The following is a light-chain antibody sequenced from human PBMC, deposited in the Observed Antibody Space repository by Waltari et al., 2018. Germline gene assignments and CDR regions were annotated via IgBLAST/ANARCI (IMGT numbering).Light chain of an antibody. CDR3: QQYNSYPWT. J-gene: IGKJ1*01. V-gene: IGKV1-5*03. CDR1: QSLSSW. CDR2: KAS. Sequence: DIQMTQSPSTLSASVGDRVTITCRASQSLSSWLAWYQQKPGKAPKILIYKASSLESGVPSRFSGSGSGTEFTLTISSLQPDDFATYYCQQYNSYPWTFGQGTKVEIK.